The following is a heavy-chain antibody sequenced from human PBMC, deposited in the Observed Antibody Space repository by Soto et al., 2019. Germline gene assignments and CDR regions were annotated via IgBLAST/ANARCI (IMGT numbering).Heavy chain of an antibody. J-gene: IGHJ4*02. D-gene: IGHD4-17*01. CDR3: ARLGGYGDLFDY. CDR2: IYYSGST. CDR1: GGSMSSSSYY. V-gene: IGHV4-39*01. Sequence: SETLSLTCTVSGGSMSSSSYYWGWIRQPPGKGLEWIGSIYYSGSTYYNPSLKSRVTISVDTSKKQFSLKLSSVTAADTDVCYCARLGGYGDLFDYWGQGTLVTVSS.